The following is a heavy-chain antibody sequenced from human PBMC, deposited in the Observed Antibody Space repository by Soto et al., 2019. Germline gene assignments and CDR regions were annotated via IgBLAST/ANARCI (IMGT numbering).Heavy chain of an antibody. D-gene: IGHD6-6*01. V-gene: IGHV3-21*01. CDR2: ISSSSSYI. CDR1: GFTFSSYS. Sequence: GGSLRLSCAASGFTFSSYSMNWVHQAPGKGLEWVSSISSSSSYIDSADSVKGRFTISRDNAKNSLYLQMNSLRAEDTAVYYCARTPAPYSSTLDVWGKGTTVTVSS. J-gene: IGHJ6*04. CDR3: ARTPAPYSSTLDV.